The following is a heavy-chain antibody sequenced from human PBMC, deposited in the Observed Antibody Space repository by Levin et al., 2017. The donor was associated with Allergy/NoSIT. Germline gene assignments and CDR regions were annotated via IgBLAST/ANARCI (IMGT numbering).Heavy chain of an antibody. D-gene: IGHD1-1*01. CDR3: ARGVNWNDQPYNWFDP. Sequence: SETLSLTCTVSGYSISSGYYWGWIRQPPGKGLEWIGSIYHSGSTYYNPSLKSRVTISVDTSKNQFSLKLSSVTAADTAVYYCARGVNWNDQPYNWFDPWGQGTLVTVSS. CDR1: GYSISSGYY. CDR2: IYHSGST. J-gene: IGHJ5*02. V-gene: IGHV4-38-2*02.